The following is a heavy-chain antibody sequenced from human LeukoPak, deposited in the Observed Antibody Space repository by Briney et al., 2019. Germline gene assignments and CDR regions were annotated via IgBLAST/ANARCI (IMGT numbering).Heavy chain of an antibody. J-gene: IGHJ3*02. CDR2: ISSSSSTI. D-gene: IGHD2-2*01. CDR1: GFTFSSYS. CDR3: ARWLGYCSSTSCFDAFDI. Sequence: EGSLRLSCAASGFTFSSYSMNWVRQAPGKGLEWVSYISSSSSTIYYADSVKGRFTISRDNAKNSLYLQMNSLRAEDTAVCYCARWLGYCSSTSCFDAFDIWSQGTMVTVSS. V-gene: IGHV3-48*01.